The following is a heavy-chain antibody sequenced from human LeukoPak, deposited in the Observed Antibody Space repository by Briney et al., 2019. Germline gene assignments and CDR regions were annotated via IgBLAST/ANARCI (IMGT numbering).Heavy chain of an antibody. D-gene: IGHD6-6*01. CDR3: ARGRVAARSPCLY. V-gene: IGHV4-34*01. Sequence: SETLSLTCAVYGGSFSGYYWSWIRQPPGKGLEWIGEINHSGSTNYSPSFKSRVTISVDTSKNQFSLKLSSVTAADTAVYYCARGRVAARSPCLYWGQGTLVTVSS. CDR2: INHSGST. J-gene: IGHJ4*02. CDR1: GGSFSGYY.